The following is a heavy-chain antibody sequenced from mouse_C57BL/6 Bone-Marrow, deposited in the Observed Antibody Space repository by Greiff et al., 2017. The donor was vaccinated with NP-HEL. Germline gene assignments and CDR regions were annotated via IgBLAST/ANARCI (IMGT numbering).Heavy chain of an antibody. CDR3: ARFTPYWYFDV. V-gene: IGHV1-81*01. CDR2: IYPRSGNT. CDR1: GYTFTSYG. Sequence: QVQLQQSGAELARPGASVKLSCKASGYTFTSYGISWVKQRTGQGLEWIGEIYPRSGNTYYNEKFKGKATMTADKSSSTAYMELRSLTSEDSAVYFCARFTPYWYFDVWGTGTTVTVSS. D-gene: IGHD1-1*01. J-gene: IGHJ1*03.